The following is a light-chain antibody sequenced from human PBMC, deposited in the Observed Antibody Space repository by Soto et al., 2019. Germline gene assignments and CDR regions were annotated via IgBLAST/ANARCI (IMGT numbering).Light chain of an antibody. Sequence: QSALTQPASVSGSPGQSITISCTGTSSYVGGYNSVSWYQHHPGKAPKLMVYDVLYRPSEISNRFSGSKSGNTASLTISGLLAEDEADYYCSSYTSGNTFVFGGGTQLTVL. V-gene: IGLV2-14*01. CDR1: SSYVGGYNS. CDR3: SSYTSGNTFV. CDR2: DVL. J-gene: IGLJ2*01.